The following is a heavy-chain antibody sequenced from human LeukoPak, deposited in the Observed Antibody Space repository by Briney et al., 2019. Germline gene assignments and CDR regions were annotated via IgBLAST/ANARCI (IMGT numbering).Heavy chain of an antibody. CDR3: AKDRLRFPDAFDI. V-gene: IGHV3-48*04. J-gene: IGHJ3*02. CDR2: ISSSSSTI. CDR1: GFTFSSYS. D-gene: IGHD3-3*01. Sequence: PGGSLRLSCAASGFTFSSYSMNWGRQAPGKGVEWVSYISSSSSTIYYADSVKGRFTISRDNAKNSLYLQMNSLRAEDMALYYCAKDRLRFPDAFDIWGQGTMVTVSS.